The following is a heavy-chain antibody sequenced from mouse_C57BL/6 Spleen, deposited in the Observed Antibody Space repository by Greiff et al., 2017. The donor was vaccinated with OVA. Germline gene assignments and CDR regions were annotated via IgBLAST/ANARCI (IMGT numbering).Heavy chain of an antibody. D-gene: IGHD2-1*01. V-gene: IGHV1-26*01. CDR1: GYTFTDYY. Sequence: VQLQQSGPELVKPGASVKISCKASGYTFTDYYMNWVKQSHGKSLEWIGDINPNNGGTSYNQKFKGKATLTVDKSSSTAYMELRSLTSEDSAVYYCARDYYGNEAMDYWGQGTSVTVSS. CDR2: INPNNGGT. CDR3: ARDYYGNEAMDY. J-gene: IGHJ4*01.